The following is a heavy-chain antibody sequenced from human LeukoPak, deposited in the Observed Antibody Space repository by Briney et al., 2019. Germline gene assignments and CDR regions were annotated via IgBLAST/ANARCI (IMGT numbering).Heavy chain of an antibody. D-gene: IGHD6-25*01. V-gene: IGHV4-59*11. Sequence: SETLSLTCTVSGGSINILSWSWIRQPPGKGLECIGYIYYSGSTKYNPSLNSRATISLDTSKNQFFLKLTAVTAADTAVYYCARDGDSGGWFDSWGQGALVTVSS. J-gene: IGHJ5*01. CDR2: IYYSGST. CDR3: ARDGDSGGWFDS. CDR1: GGSINILS.